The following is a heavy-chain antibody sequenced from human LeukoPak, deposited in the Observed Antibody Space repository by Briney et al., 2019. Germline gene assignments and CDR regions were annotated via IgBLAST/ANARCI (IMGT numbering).Heavy chain of an antibody. CDR1: GYTFTDYY. D-gene: IGHD3-22*01. CDR3: ARPNNPVVVDYYDSSGYYLDY. CDR2: IIPIFGTA. Sequence: SVKVSCKVSGYTFTDYYMHWVQPAPGQGLEWMGGIIPIFGTANYAQKFQGRVTITADESTSTAYMELSSLRSEDTAVYYCARPNNPVVVDYYDSSGYYLDYWGQGTLVTVSS. J-gene: IGHJ4*02. V-gene: IGHV1-69*13.